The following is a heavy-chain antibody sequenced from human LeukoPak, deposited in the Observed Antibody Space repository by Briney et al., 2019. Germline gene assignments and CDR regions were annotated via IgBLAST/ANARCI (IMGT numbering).Heavy chain of an antibody. J-gene: IGHJ4*02. CDR3: AKDNLAGPKHSLDY. CDR1: GFTFSSCA. Sequence: GGSLRLSCAASGFTFSSCAMTWVREAPGKGLEWVSGISSSGGSTYYADSVKGRFTISRDNFKNTLYLQMNSLRTDVIALYFCAKDNLAGPKHSLDYWGQGTLVTDSS. V-gene: IGHV3-23*01. CDR2: ISSSGGST. D-gene: IGHD6-19*01.